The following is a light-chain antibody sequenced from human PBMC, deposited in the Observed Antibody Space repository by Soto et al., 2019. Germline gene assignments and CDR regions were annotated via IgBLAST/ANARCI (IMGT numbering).Light chain of an antibody. CDR2: AAS. CDR3: QQHNIYPIT. CDR1: QGISSY. Sequence: DIHFTQSPSFLSASVGDRVTITCRASQGISSYLAWSQHKPGKAPRLLIYAASTLQSGVPSRFSGSGSGTEFTLTITSLQPEDFATYYCQQHNIYPITFGQGTRLEI. V-gene: IGKV1-9*01. J-gene: IGKJ5*01.